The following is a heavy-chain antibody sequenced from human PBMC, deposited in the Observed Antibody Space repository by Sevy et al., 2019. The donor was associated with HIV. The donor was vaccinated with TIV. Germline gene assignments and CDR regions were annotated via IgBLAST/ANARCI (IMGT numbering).Heavy chain of an antibody. J-gene: IGHJ6*02. CDR2: INPNNGGT. D-gene: IGHD4-17*01. Sequence: ASVKVSCKAARYTFTDYYVHWVRQGPGQGLEWMGWINPNNGGTKYAQRFQGRVTMTRDTSINTAYMELGSLPSDDTAVYYCARLTTMPTSDDYGMDVWGQGTTVTVSS. CDR3: ARLTTMPTSDDYGMDV. V-gene: IGHV1-2*02. CDR1: RYTFTDYY.